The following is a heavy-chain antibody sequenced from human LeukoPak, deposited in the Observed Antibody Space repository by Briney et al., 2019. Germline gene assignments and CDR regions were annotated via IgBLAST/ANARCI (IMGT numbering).Heavy chain of an antibody. CDR3: ARDLYYFGSGNYVPGLPDY. J-gene: IGHJ4*02. Sequence: GGSLRLSCAVSGFTFSSYEMNWVRQAPGKGLAWISYICGRGITTFSADSVKGRFTISRDNAKNLLYLQMNSLRAEDTAVYYCARDLYYFGSGNYVPGLPDYWGQGTLVTVSA. CDR1: GFTFSSYE. V-gene: IGHV3-48*03. CDR2: ICGRGITT. D-gene: IGHD3-10*01.